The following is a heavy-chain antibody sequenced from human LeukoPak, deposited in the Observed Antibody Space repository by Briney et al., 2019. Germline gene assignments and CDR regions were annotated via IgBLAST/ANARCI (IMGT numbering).Heavy chain of an antibody. Sequence: GASVKVSCKASGGTFSSYAISWVRQAPGQGLKWMGGIIPIFGTANYAQKFQGRVTMTRDTSTSTVYMELSSLRSEDTAVYYCARAGGEDWFDPWGQGTLVTVSS. CDR1: GGTFSSYA. CDR2: IIPIFGTA. J-gene: IGHJ5*02. D-gene: IGHD3-10*01. CDR3: ARAGGEDWFDP. V-gene: IGHV1-69*05.